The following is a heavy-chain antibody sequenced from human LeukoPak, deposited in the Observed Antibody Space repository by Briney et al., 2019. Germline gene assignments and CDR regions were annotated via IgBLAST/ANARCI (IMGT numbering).Heavy chain of an antibody. CDR2: ISWNRGSI. CDR1: GFTFDDYA. J-gene: IGHJ4*02. Sequence: PGRSLRLSCAASGFTFDDYAMHWVRQAPGKGLEWVSGISWNRGSIGYADPVKGRFTISRDNAKNSLYLQMNSLRAEDTALYYCAKDIFTGIAVAGIFDHWGQGALVTVSS. CDR3: AKDIFTGIAVAGIFDH. V-gene: IGHV3-9*01. D-gene: IGHD6-19*01.